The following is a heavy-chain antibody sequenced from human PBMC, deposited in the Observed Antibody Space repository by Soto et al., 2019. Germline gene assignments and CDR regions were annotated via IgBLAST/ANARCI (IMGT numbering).Heavy chain of an antibody. D-gene: IGHD4-4*01. CDR3: ARGTVGLSDY. J-gene: IGHJ4*02. Sequence: PGGSLRLSCAASGFTFSSYWMHWVRQAPGKGLVWVSRISSDGSSTNYADSVKGRFTISRDNAKNTLYLQVDSLRAEDTAVYYCARGTVGLSDYWGQGTLVTVSS. CDR2: ISSDGSST. V-gene: IGHV3-74*01. CDR1: GFTFSSYW.